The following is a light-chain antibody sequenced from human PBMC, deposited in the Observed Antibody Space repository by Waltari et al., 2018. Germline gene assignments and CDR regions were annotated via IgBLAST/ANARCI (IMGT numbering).Light chain of an antibody. V-gene: IGLV2-8*01. J-gene: IGLJ3*02. CDR1: SPDFGNYNS. CDR3: SSYTNTNTWV. CDR2: EVT. Sequence: QSALTQPLSAPGSPGQSVTISCPGTSPDFGNYNSVSWQQQHPDKAPKLMIYEVTNRPSGVPDRFCGSKSGNTASLTVSGLQAEDEADYYCSSYTNTNTWVFGGGTKVTVL.